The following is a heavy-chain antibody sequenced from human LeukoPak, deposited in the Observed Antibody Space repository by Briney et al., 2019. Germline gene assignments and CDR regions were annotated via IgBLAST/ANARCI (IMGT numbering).Heavy chain of an antibody. CDR3: ARGPHGYSYGLDY. V-gene: IGHV3-33*01. CDR1: GYTFSSYG. Sequence: GRSLRLSCAASGYTFSSYGMHWVRQAPGKGLEWVAVIWYDGSNKYYADSVKGRFTISRDNSKNTLYLQMNSLRAEDTAVYYCARGPHGYSYGLDYWGQGTLVTVSS. CDR2: IWYDGSNK. J-gene: IGHJ4*02. D-gene: IGHD5-18*01.